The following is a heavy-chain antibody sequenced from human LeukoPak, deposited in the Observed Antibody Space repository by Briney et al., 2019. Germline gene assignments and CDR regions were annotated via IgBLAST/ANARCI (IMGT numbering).Heavy chain of an antibody. J-gene: IGHJ5*02. CDR1: GYTFTGYY. CDR2: INPNNGGT. V-gene: IGHV1-2*02. D-gene: IGHD6-13*01. Sequence: ASVKVSCKASGYTFTGYYIHWVRQAPGQGLEWMGWINPNNGGTNYAQKFQGRVTMTRDTSISTAYMELSRLTSDDTAVYYCARGMIYDSSSWYSRLNNWFDPWGQGTLVTVSS. CDR3: ARGMIYDSSSWYSRLNNWFDP.